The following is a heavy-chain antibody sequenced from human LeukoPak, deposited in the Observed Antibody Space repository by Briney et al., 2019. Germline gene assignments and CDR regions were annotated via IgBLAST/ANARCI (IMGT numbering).Heavy chain of an antibody. J-gene: IGHJ6*02. CDR2: ISGGGGST. CDR3: AKEREDYDFWSGYYNYYYGMDV. D-gene: IGHD3-3*01. CDR1: GFTFSSYA. Sequence: GGSLRLSCAASGFTFSSYAMSWVRQAPGKGLEWVSAISGGGGSTYYADSVKGRFTISRDNSKNTLYLQMNSLRAEDTAVYYCAKEREDYDFWSGYYNYYYGMDVWGQGTTVTVSS. V-gene: IGHV3-23*01.